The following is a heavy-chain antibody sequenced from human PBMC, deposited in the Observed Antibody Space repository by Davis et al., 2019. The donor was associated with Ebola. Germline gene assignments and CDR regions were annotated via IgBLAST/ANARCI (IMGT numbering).Heavy chain of an antibody. J-gene: IGHJ4*02. D-gene: IGHD5-12*01. CDR3: ARRRVIHDLATNDYFDI. CDR2: IYPGDSDT. Sequence: GESLKISCKASGYRFTNYWVGWVRQTSGRGLEWMGIIYPGDSDTRSSPSFRGQVTISADKSISTAYLQWSSLKASDTAMYYCARRRVIHDLATNDYFDIWGQGTLVTVSS. CDR1: GYRFTNYW. V-gene: IGHV5-51*01.